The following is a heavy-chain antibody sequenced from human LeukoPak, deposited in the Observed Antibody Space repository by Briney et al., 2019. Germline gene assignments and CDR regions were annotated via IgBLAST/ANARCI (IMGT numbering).Heavy chain of an antibody. J-gene: IGHJ3*02. V-gene: IGHV4-59*08. CDR3: ARHKASSLDGFDI. D-gene: IGHD2-2*01. CDR1: GGSISGYY. Sequence: SETLSLTCPVSGGSISGYYWSWIRQPPGKGLEWIGYIYYSGSTNYNPSLKSRVTISVDTSKNQFSLKLRSVTAADTAVYYCARHKASSLDGFDIWGQGTMVTVSS. CDR2: IYYSGST.